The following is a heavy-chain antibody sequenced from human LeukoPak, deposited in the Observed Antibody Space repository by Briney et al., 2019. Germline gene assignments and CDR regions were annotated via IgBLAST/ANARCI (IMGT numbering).Heavy chain of an antibody. V-gene: IGHV3-23*01. D-gene: IGHD3-10*01. CDR2: INPDGGS. J-gene: IGHJ4*02. CDR3: ARSGVATCHY. Sequence: TGGSLRLSCQASGFTFSDYAMSWVSQAPGKGLEWVSSINPDGGSFFADSVKGRFTISRDDSRSVVYLQMNTLSAEDTAVYYCARSGVATCHYWGQGILVAVSS. CDR1: GFTFSDYA.